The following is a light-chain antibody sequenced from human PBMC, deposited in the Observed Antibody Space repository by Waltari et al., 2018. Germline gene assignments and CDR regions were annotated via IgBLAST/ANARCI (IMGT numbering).Light chain of an antibody. CDR1: SSNIGSNT. CDR3: GAWDDSLDGYV. CDR2: GKK. J-gene: IGLJ1*01. Sequence: QSVLTQPPSASATPGQRVTLSCSGSSSNIGSNTVNWYQQLPGTAPKLLIYGKKQRPSGVPDRFSGSKSGTSASLAVSGLQSDDEADYYCGAWDDSLDGYVFGTGTKVTVL. V-gene: IGLV1-44*01.